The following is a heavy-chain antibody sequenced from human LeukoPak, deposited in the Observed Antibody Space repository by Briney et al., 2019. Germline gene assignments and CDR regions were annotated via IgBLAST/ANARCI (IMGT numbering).Heavy chain of an antibody. Sequence: PGGSLRLSCAASGFTFSSYSMNWVRQAPGKGLEWVSSISSSSSYIYYADSVKGRFTIPSDNAKNSLYLQMNSLRAEDTAVYYCARDGEQQLVLSWFDPWGQGTLVTVSS. V-gene: IGHV3-21*01. J-gene: IGHJ5*02. D-gene: IGHD6-13*01. CDR1: GFTFSSYS. CDR2: ISSSSSYI. CDR3: ARDGEQQLVLSWFDP.